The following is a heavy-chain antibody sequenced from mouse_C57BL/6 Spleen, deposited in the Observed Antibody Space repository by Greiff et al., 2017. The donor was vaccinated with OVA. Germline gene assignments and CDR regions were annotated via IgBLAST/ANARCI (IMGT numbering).Heavy chain of an antibody. CDR2: FYPGSGSI. V-gene: IGHV1-62-2*01. CDR1: GYTFTEYT. D-gene: IGHD4-1*01. J-gene: IGHJ4*01. CDR3: ARHGTGSFFYYAMDY. Sequence: VKLMESGAELVKPGASVKLSCKASGYTFTEYTIHWVKQRSGQGLEWIGWFYPGSGSIKYNEKFKDKATLPADKSSSTVYMELSRLTSEDSAVYFCARHGTGSFFYYAMDYWGQGTSVTVSS.